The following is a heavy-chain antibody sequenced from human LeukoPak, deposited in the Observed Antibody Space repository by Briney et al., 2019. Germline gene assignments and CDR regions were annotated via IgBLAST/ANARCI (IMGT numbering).Heavy chain of an antibody. CDR1: GFSLSTRGAG. V-gene: IGHV2-5*01. J-gene: IGHJ4*02. Sequence: SGPTLVNPTQTLTLTCTFSGFSLSTRGAGVGWIRQPPGKALEWLSLIYWNDDKRYSPSLKSRLTITKDTSKNQVVLTMTNMDPVDTATYYCAHRRYGDPLDYWGQGTLATVSS. CDR3: AHRRYGDPLDY. D-gene: IGHD4-17*01. CDR2: IYWNDDK.